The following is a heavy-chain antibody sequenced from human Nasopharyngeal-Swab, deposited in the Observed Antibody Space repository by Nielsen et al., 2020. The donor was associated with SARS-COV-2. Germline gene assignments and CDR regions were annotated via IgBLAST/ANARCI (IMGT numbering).Heavy chain of an antibody. CDR1: GGSISSYY. J-gene: IGHJ4*02. D-gene: IGHD6-13*01. CDR2: IYYSGST. V-gene: IGHV4-59*12. CDR3: ARDRPKQQLDH. Sequence: SETLSLTCTVSGGSISSYYWSWIRQPPGKGLEWIGYIYYSGSTNYNPSLKSRVTISVDTSKNQFSLQLNSVTPEDTAVYYCARDRPKQQLDHWGQGTLVTVSS.